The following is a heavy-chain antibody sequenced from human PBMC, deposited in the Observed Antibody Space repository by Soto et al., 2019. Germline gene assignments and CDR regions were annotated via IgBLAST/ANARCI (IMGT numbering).Heavy chain of an antibody. Sequence: SVKVYCKAAGGTFSIYTISWGRQAPGQGLEWMGRIIPILGIANYAQKFQGRVTITADKSTSTAYMELSSLRSEDTAVYYCARPVAGTVDDAFDIWGQGTMVTVSS. V-gene: IGHV1-69*02. CDR1: GGTFSIYT. CDR3: ARPVAGTVDDAFDI. J-gene: IGHJ3*02. D-gene: IGHD6-19*01. CDR2: IIPILGIA.